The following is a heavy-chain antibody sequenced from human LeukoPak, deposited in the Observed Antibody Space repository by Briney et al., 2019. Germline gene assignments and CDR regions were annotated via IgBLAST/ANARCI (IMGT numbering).Heavy chain of an antibody. J-gene: IGHJ4*02. Sequence: ASVKVSCKASGYTFAGYYMHWVRQAPGQGLEWMGCIKPNSDATDYAQKFQGRVTMTSDTSISTAYMELSRLDSDDTAVYYCARGYGGNSVEIYFDNWGQGTLATVSS. D-gene: IGHD4-23*01. CDR3: ARGYGGNSVEIYFDN. CDR2: IKPNSDAT. V-gene: IGHV1-2*02. CDR1: GYTFAGYY.